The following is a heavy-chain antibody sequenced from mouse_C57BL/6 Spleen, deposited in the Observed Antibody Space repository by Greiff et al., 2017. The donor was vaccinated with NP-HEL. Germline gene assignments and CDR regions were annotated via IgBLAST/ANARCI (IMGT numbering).Heavy chain of an antibody. Sequence: EVQLQQSGPELVKPGASVKISCKASGYTSTDYYMNWVKQSHGKSLEWIGDINPNNGGTSYNQKFKGKATLTVDKSSSTAYMELRSLTSEDSAVYYCARNGNYEDYFDYWGQGTTLTVSS. D-gene: IGHD2-1*01. CDR2: INPNNGGT. V-gene: IGHV1-26*01. CDR3: ARNGNYEDYFDY. CDR1: GYTSTDYY. J-gene: IGHJ2*01.